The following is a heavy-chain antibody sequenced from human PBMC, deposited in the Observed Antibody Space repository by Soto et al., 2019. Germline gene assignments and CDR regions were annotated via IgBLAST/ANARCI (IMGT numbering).Heavy chain of an antibody. CDR1: GSTFTRMP. CDR2: ITSGSGGGT. CDR3: GKGTWGAFDI. V-gene: IGHV3-23*01. D-gene: IGHD7-27*01. Sequence: EVQLLESGGGLVQPGGPWRLFFLASGSTFTRMPWTGFRQAPGKGREWVSHITSGSGGGTYYADSVKGRFTISRDTAKNTLYMQMNSLRVEDTAVYYCGKGTWGAFDIWGHGTLVTVSS. J-gene: IGHJ3*02.